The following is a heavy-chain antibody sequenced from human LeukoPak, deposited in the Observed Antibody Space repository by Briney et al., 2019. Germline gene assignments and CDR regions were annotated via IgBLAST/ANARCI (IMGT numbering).Heavy chain of an antibody. CDR1: GYTLTELS. D-gene: IGHD1-26*01. CDR3: ATPHWGQWELLGAFDI. J-gene: IGHJ3*02. V-gene: IGHV1-24*01. CDR2: FDPEDGET. Sequence: ASVKVSCKVSGYTLTELSMHWVRQAPGKGLEWMGGFDPEDGETIYAQKFQGRVTMTEDTSTDTAYMELSSLRSEDTAVYYCATPHWGQWELLGAFDIWGRGTMVTVSS.